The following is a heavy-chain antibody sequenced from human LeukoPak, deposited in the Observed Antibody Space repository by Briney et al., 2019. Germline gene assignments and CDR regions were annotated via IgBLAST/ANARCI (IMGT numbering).Heavy chain of an antibody. Sequence: SVKVSCKASGGTFSSYAISWVRQAAGQGLEWMGRIIPILGIANYAQKFQGRVTITADKSTSTAYMELSSLRSEDTAVYYCARGDAIVGAQDDAFDIWGQGTMVTVSS. J-gene: IGHJ3*02. D-gene: IGHD1-26*01. CDR2: IIPILGIA. CDR3: ARGDAIVGAQDDAFDI. CDR1: GGTFSSYA. V-gene: IGHV1-69*04.